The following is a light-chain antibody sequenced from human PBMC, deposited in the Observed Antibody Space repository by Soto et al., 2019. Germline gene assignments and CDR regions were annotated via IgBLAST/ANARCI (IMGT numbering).Light chain of an antibody. CDR3: CSYAGNYTYV. CDR2: GVS. Sequence: QSVLTQPRSVSGSPGQSVSISCTGTSSDVGGYNYVSWYQQHPGKAPKLLIYGVSKRPSGVPGRFSGSKSGNTASLTISGLQAEDETDYYCCSYAGNYTYVFGSGTKVTVL. V-gene: IGLV2-11*01. CDR1: SSDVGGYNY. J-gene: IGLJ1*01.